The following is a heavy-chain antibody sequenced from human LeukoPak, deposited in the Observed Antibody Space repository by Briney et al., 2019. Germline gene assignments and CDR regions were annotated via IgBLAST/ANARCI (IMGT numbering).Heavy chain of an antibody. Sequence: SETLSLTCTVSGGSISSYYWSWIRQPPGKGLEWIGYIYYSGSTNYNPSLKSRVTISIDTSKNQFSLKLSSVTAADTAVYYCARAEGSGSYYYPPAFDSWGQGTLVTVSS. V-gene: IGHV4-59*01. J-gene: IGHJ4*02. CDR3: ARAEGSGSYYYPPAFDS. D-gene: IGHD3-10*01. CDR1: GGSISSYY. CDR2: IYYSGST.